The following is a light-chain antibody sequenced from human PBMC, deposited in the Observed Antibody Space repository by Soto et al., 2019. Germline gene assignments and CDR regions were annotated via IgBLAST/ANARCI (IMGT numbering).Light chain of an antibody. CDR2: GAS. V-gene: IGKV3-15*01. CDR1: QNVSSN. Sequence: EIVMTQSPATLSVSPGERATLSCRASQNVSSNLAWYQQKSGQAPRLLIYGASTRATGIPARFSGSGSGTEFTLTISSLAAEDFAVYYCKQYNNWPPWTFGQGTKVEIK. J-gene: IGKJ1*01. CDR3: KQYNNWPPWT.